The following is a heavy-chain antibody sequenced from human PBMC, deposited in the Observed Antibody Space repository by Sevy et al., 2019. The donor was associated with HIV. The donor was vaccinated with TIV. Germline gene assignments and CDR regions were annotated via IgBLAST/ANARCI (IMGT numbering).Heavy chain of an antibody. CDR1: GCTFTSYG. J-gene: IGHJ6*02. Sequence: ASVKVSCKASGCTFTSYGISWVRQAPGQGLEWMGWLSAYNGNTNYAQKLQGRVTMTTDTSTSTAYMELRSLRSDDTAVYYCARVDIVATSGGMDVWGQGTTVTVSS. D-gene: IGHD5-12*01. V-gene: IGHV1-18*01. CDR3: ARVDIVATSGGMDV. CDR2: LSAYNGNT.